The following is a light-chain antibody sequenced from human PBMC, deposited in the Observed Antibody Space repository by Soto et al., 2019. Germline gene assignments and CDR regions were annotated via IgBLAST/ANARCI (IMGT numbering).Light chain of an antibody. CDR1: QSVSSN. CDR3: QQYNNWPPGFT. V-gene: IGKV3-15*01. Sequence: EIVMTQSPATLSVSPGERATLSCSASQSVSSNLAWYQQKPGQAPRLLIYGAFTRATGIPARFSGSGSGTEFTLTISSLQSEDFAVYYCQQYNNWPPGFTFGPGTKVDSK. CDR2: GAF. J-gene: IGKJ3*01.